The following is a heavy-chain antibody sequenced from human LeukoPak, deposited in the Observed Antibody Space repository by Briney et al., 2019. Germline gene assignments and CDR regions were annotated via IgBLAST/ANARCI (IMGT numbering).Heavy chain of an antibody. V-gene: IGHV4-4*07. CDR1: GGSISSYY. CDR3: ARDGSSGWYRYFDY. CDR2: IYTSGST. D-gene: IGHD6-19*01. J-gene: IGHJ4*02. Sequence: SETLSLTCTVSGGSISSYYWSWIRQPAGKGLEWIGRIYTSGSTNYNPSLKSRVTMSVDTSKNQFSLKLSSVAAADTAVYYCARDGSSGWYRYFDYWGQGTLVTVSS.